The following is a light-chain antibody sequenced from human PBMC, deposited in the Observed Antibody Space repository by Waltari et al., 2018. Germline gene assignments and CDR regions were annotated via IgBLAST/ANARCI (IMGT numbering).Light chain of an antibody. CDR3: AAWDDSLHAVV. Sequence: QSVLTQPPPVSEVPRQGVTISGSGRRPKIGNNAVSWYQYLPGKAPKLLIYYDDLVPSGVSDRFSGSKSGTSASLAISGLQSEDEADYYCAAWDDSLHAVVFGGGTKLTVL. V-gene: IGLV1-36*01. CDR1: RPKIGNNA. CDR2: YDD. J-gene: IGLJ2*01.